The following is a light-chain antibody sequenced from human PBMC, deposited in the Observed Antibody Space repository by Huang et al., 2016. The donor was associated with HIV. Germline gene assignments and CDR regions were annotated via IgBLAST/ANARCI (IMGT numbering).Light chain of an antibody. J-gene: IGKJ1*01. Sequence: EIVLTQSPGTLSLSPGERATLSCRASQSVSNSYLAWYQQKPGQAPRLLIYGASSRTTGIPDRVSGSGTGTDFTLTISRLEPEDFAVYYCQQYGGSPWTFGQGTNVEV. CDR2: GAS. V-gene: IGKV3-20*01. CDR1: QSVSNSY. CDR3: QQYGGSPWT.